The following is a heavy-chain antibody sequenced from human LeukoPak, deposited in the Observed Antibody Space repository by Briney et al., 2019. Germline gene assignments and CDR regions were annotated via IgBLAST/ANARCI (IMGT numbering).Heavy chain of an antibody. V-gene: IGHV3-48*01. CDR3: TRDQEGSYY. CDR2: ITLSSSAK. J-gene: IGHJ4*02. Sequence: WGSLSRSCVASGFTFSSYSLNWVRQAPGLGLEWVSYITLSSSAKFYTDSVRVRFTIARDNGADLLYLEMNSLRAEDTAVYYCTRDQEGSYYWGQGTLVTVSS. CDR1: GFTFSSYS.